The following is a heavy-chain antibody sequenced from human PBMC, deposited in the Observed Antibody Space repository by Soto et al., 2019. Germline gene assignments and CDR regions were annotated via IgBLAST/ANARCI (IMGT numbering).Heavy chain of an antibody. CDR3: ALIRVDYYASQRSCDY. Sequence: QVQLQESGPGLVKPSQTLSLTCTVSSGSINSGDYYWTWIRQPPGKGLEWIGYISYSGGTYHNPSLQSRVAISIDTSKKKFSLRLTSVNAADTAVYYCALIRVDYYASQRSCDYWGQGTLVTVSS. D-gene: IGHD3-10*01. V-gene: IGHV4-30-4*01. CDR1: SGSINSGDYY. CDR2: ISYSGGT. J-gene: IGHJ4*02.